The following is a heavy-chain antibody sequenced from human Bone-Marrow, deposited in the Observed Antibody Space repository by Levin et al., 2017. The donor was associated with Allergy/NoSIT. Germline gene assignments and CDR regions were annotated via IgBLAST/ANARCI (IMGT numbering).Heavy chain of an antibody. CDR1: GGSFSGYY. J-gene: IGHJ6*02. CDR2: INHSGST. D-gene: IGHD3-3*01. V-gene: IGHV4-34*01. Sequence: SQTLSHTCAVYGGSFSGYYWSWIRQPPGKGLEWIGEINHSGSTNYNPSLKSRVTISVDTSKNQFSLKLSSVTAADTAVYYCARYTEDYDFWSGYWSPGVGMDVWGQGTTVTVSS. CDR3: ARYTEDYDFWSGYWSPGVGMDV.